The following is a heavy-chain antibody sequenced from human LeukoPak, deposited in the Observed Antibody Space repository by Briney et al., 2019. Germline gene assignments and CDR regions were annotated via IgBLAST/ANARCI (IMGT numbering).Heavy chain of an antibody. D-gene: IGHD5-12*01. CDR1: GFIFSNYW. CDR2: IKHDGSGE. J-gene: IGHJ4*02. Sequence: GGSLRLSCAASGFIFSNYWMTWVRQAPGKALEWVANIKHDGSGEYYVDSLKGRFTISRDNAENSLYLQMNNLRVDAMAVYYCARSGGHGWDYWGQGAVVSVFS. V-gene: IGHV3-7*01. CDR3: ARSGGHGWDY.